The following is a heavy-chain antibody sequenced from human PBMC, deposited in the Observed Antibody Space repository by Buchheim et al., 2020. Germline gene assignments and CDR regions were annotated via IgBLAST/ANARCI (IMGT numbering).Heavy chain of an antibody. CDR1: GFTFSSYW. Sequence: EVQLVESGGGLVQPGGSLKLSCAASGFTFSSYWMSWVRQAPGKGLEWVANINQDGSEKYYVDSVKGRFTISRDNAKNSLYLQMNSLRAEDTAVYYCAREYEYYYDLHPDWFDPWGQGTL. J-gene: IGHJ5*02. D-gene: IGHD3-22*01. V-gene: IGHV3-7*04. CDR3: AREYEYYYDLHPDWFDP. CDR2: INQDGSEK.